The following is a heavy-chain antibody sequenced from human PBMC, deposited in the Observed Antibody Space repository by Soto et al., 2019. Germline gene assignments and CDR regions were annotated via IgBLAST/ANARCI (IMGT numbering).Heavy chain of an antibody. V-gene: IGHV3-30*18. CDR3: AKAGQWLVLIDY. D-gene: IGHD6-19*01. CDR1: GFTFSSYG. J-gene: IGHJ4*02. CDR2: ISYDGSNK. Sequence: GGSLRLSCAASGFTFSSYGMHWVRQAPGKGLEWVAVISYDGSNKYYADSVKGRFTISRDNSKNTLYLQMNSLRAEDTAVYYCAKAGQWLVLIDYWGQGTLVTVSS.